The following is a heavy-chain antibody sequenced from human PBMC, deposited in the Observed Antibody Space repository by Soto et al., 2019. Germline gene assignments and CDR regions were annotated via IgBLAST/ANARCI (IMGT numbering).Heavy chain of an antibody. J-gene: IGHJ5*02. D-gene: IGHD3-3*02. CDR2: IYYSGST. V-gene: IGHV4-39*01. CDR3: ASPKIAFYNWFDP. CDR1: GGSTSSSSYY. Sequence: SETLSLTCTVSGGSTSSSSYYWGWIRQPPGKGLEWIGSIYYSGSTYYNPSLKSRVTISVDTSKNQFSLKLSSVTAAATAVYYCASPKIAFYNWFDPWGQGTLVTVSS.